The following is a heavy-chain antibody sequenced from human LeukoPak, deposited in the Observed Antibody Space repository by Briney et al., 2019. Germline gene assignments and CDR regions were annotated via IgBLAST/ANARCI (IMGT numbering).Heavy chain of an antibody. CDR3: ARASFTGYSSGLIDY. CDR1: GFTFSSYE. D-gene: IGHD6-19*01. V-gene: IGHV3-48*03. CDR2: IGSSGSTI. Sequence: GGSLRLSCAASGFTFSSYELNWVRQAPGKGLEWVSYIGSSGSTIYYVDSVKGRFTISRDNTKNSLYLQMNSLRAEDTAVYYRARASFTGYSSGLIDYWGQGTLVTVSS. J-gene: IGHJ4*02.